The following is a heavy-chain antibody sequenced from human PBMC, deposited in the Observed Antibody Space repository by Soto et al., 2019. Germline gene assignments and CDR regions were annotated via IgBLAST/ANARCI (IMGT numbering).Heavy chain of an antibody. J-gene: IGHJ6*02. Sequence: PGGSLRLSCAASGFTFSSYWVHWVRQAPGKGLVWVSRINSDGSSTSYADSVKGRFTISRDNAKNTLYLQMNSLRAEDTAVYYCARDRRCSGGSCYSYYYGMDVWGQGTTVTVSS. V-gene: IGHV3-74*01. CDR2: INSDGSST. CDR3: ARDRRCSGGSCYSYYYGMDV. D-gene: IGHD2-15*01. CDR1: GFTFSSYW.